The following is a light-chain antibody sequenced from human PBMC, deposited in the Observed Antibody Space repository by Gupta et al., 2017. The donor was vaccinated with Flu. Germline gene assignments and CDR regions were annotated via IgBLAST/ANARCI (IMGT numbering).Light chain of an antibody. J-gene: IGLJ2*01. CDR2: ENS. CDR1: SGSIASNY. Sequence: FMLTQPHSVSESPGKTVTISCTRSSGSIASNYVQWYQKRPGSAPTTVIYENSQRRSGVPDRFSGSVDRSSNSASISISGRKTEDESYYYCQYFDGNKVLFGGGTKLTVL. V-gene: IGLV6-57*03. CDR3: QYFDGNKVL.